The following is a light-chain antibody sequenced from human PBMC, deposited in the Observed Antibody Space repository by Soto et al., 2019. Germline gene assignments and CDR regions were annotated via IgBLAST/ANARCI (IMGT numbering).Light chain of an antibody. CDR2: GAS. J-gene: IGKJ2*01. V-gene: IGKV3-20*01. CDR3: QQYADSPPYT. CDR1: RSVSSNK. Sequence: ETVLTQSPGTLSLSPGERVTLSCRGSRSVSSNKLAWYQQKVGQAPRLLIYGASSRATGIPDRFSGSGSGTEFTLTINRLEPEDFAVYYCQQYADSPPYTFGQGTKLEIK.